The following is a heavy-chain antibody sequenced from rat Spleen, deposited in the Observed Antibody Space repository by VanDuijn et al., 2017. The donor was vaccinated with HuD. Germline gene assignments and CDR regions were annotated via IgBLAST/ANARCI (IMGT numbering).Heavy chain of an antibody. D-gene: IGHD1-9*01. V-gene: IGHV5S23*01. Sequence: EVQLVESGGGLVQPGRSLKLSCAASGFTFSDYAMAWVRQAPAKGLEWVASISTGGGNTYYRDSVKGRFTISRDNAKNTLYLQMNSLRSEDTATYYCTREQYYGYNYFDYWGQGVMVTVSS. CDR3: TREQYYGYNYFDY. J-gene: IGHJ2*01. CDR1: GFTFSDYA. CDR2: ISTGGGNT.